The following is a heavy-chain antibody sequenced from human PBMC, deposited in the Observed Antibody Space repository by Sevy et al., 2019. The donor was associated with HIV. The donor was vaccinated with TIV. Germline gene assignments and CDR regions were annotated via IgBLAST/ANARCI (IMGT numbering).Heavy chain of an antibody. V-gene: IGHV3-11*06. CDR1: GFTFSDYY. Sequence: GGSLRLSCAASGFTFSDYYMSWIRQAPGKGLEWVSYISSSSSYTNYADSVKGRLTISRDNAKNSLYLQMNSLRAEDTAVYYCARDHTAKQNFWSGLYYYYGMDVWGQGTTVTVSS. D-gene: IGHD3-3*01. J-gene: IGHJ6*02. CDR2: ISSSSSYT. CDR3: ARDHTAKQNFWSGLYYYYGMDV.